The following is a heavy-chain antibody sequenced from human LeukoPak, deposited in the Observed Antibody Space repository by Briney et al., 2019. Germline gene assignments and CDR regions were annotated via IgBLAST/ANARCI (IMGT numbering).Heavy chain of an antibody. V-gene: IGHV3-23*01. Sequence: GGSLRLSCAASGFTFSNYAMSWVRQAPGKGLEWVSAISGSGGSTYYADSVKGRFTISRDNSKNTLYLQMNSLRAEDTAVYYCALWSGYFPFDYWGQGTLVTVSS. J-gene: IGHJ4*02. CDR2: ISGSGGST. CDR3: ALWSGYFPFDY. CDR1: GFTFSNYA. D-gene: IGHD3-3*01.